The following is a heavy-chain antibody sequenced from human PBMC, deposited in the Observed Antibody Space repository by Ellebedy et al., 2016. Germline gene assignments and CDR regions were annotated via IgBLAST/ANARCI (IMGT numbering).Heavy chain of an antibody. V-gene: IGHV4-39*01. CDR3: ARLPYYCGGDCYSFDY. D-gene: IGHD2-21*02. J-gene: IGHJ4*02. Sequence: GSLRLXXTVSGGSISSSSYYWGWIRQPPGKGLEWIGSIYYGGSTYSNPSLRSRLDISVDTSKNQFSLKLNSVTAADTAIYYCARLPYYCGGDCYSFDYWGQGTLVTVSS. CDR1: GGSISSSSYY. CDR2: IYYGGST.